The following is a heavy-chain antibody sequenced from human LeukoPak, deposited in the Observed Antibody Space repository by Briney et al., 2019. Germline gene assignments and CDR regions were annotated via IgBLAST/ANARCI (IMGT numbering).Heavy chain of an antibody. CDR2: ISWNSGSI. D-gene: IGHD2-2*01. J-gene: IGHJ5*02. CDR3: AKDIGYQLLFGSLNFDP. Sequence: GGSLRLSCAASGFTFDDYAMHWVRQAPGKGLEWVSGISWNSGSIGFADFVKGRFTISRDNGKNDLYLQMNSLRAEDTALYYCAKDIGYQLLFGSLNFDPWGQGTLVTVSS. CDR1: GFTFDDYA. V-gene: IGHV3-9*01.